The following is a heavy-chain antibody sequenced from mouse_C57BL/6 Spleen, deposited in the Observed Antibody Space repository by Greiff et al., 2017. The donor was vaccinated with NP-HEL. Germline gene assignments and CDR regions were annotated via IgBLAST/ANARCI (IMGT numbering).Heavy chain of an antibody. Sequence: LVESGAELVKPGASVKMSCKASGYTFTTYPIEWMKQNHGKSLEWIGNFHPYNDDTKYNEKFKGKATLTVEKSSSTVYLELSRLTSDDSAVYYCALWGYYGSSYFDYWGQGTTLTVSS. J-gene: IGHJ2*01. D-gene: IGHD1-1*01. CDR3: ALWGYYGSSYFDY. V-gene: IGHV1-47*01. CDR1: GYTFTTYP. CDR2: FHPYNDDT.